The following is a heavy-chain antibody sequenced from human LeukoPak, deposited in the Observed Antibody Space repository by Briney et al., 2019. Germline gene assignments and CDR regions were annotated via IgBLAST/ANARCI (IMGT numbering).Heavy chain of an antibody. V-gene: IGHV3-23*01. CDR2: ISGSGGST. D-gene: IGHD1-26*01. CDR3: ARDGRIVGVFHH. J-gene: IGHJ4*02. CDR1: GFTFSSYA. Sequence: GGSLRLSCAASGFTFSSYAMSWVRQAPGKGLEWVSAISGSGGSTYYADSVKGRFTIYRDISKNTLYLQMNSLRAEDTAVYYCARDGRIVGVFHHWGQGTLVTVSS.